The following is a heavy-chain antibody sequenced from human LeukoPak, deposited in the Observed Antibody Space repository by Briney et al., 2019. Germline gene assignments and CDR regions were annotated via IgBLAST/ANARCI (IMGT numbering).Heavy chain of an antibody. Sequence: KPGGSLRLSFATSGFTFSSHSMNWVRQAPGKGLEWVSSISSSSSYIYYAHSVKGRFTISRDNAKNSLYLQMNSLRAEDTAVYYCARRGGYDILTGYKNWFDPWGQGTLVTVSS. V-gene: IGHV3-21*01. CDR2: ISSSSSYI. CDR1: GFTFSSHS. D-gene: IGHD3-9*01. J-gene: IGHJ5*02. CDR3: ARRGGYDILTGYKNWFDP.